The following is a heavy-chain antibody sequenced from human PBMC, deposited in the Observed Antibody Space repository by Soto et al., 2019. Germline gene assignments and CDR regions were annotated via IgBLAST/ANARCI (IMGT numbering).Heavy chain of an antibody. Sequence: SETLSLTCTVSGGSISSSSYYWGWIRQPPGKGLAWIGSIYYSGSTYYNPSLKSRVTISVDTSKNQFSLKLSSVTAADTAVYYCARQRSYSFDYWGQGTLVTVSS. CDR2: IYYSGST. J-gene: IGHJ4*02. V-gene: IGHV4-39*01. CDR3: ARQRSYSFDY. CDR1: GGSISSSSYY. D-gene: IGHD1-26*01.